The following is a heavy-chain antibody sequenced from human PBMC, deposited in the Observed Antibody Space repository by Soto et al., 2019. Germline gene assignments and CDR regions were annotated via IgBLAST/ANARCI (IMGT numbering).Heavy chain of an antibody. CDR2: ISAYNGNT. D-gene: IGHD4-17*01. CDR3: ARVPTPTDGDSDKNNCFDP. CDR1: GYTFTNYG. J-gene: IGHJ5*02. V-gene: IGHV1-18*04. Sequence: ASVKVSCKTSGYTFTNYGINWVRQAPGQGLEWMGWISAYNGNTNYAQKLQGRVTMTTDTSTSTAYMELRSLRSDDTAVYYCARVPTPTDGDSDKNNCFDPWGRRTLVAVAS.